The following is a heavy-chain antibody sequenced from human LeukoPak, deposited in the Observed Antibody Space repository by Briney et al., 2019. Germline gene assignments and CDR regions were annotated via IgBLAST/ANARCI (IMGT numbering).Heavy chain of an antibody. Sequence: PGGSLRLSCAASGFTFSSYSMNWVRQAPGKGLEWVSSISSSSSYIYYADSVKGRFTISRDNAKNSLYLQMNSLRAEDTAVYYCARDPPYYYGSGSYFDYWGQGTLVTVSS. CDR1: GFTFSSYS. J-gene: IGHJ4*02. CDR3: ARDPPYYYGSGSYFDY. CDR2: ISSSSSYI. V-gene: IGHV3-21*01. D-gene: IGHD3-10*01.